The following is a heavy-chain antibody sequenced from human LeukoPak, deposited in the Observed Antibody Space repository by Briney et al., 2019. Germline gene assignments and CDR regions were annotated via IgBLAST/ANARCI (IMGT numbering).Heavy chain of an antibody. CDR1: GFTFSSYA. J-gene: IGHJ3*01. CDR2: ISSNGGST. V-gene: IGHV3-64*01. CDR3: ARERSSSSEFDSFDF. Sequence: GGSLRLSCGASGFTFSSYAMHWVRQAPGKGLEYVSTISSNGGSTYYANSVKGRFTISRDNSKNTLYLQMGSLRAEDMAVYYCARERSSSSEFDSFDFWGQGTMVTVSS. D-gene: IGHD2/OR15-2a*01.